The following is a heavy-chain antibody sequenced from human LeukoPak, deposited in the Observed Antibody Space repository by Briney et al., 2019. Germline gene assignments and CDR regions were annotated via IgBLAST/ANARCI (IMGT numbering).Heavy chain of an antibody. CDR1: GGSISTYY. CDR3: ARGRGDSRGTSFDY. V-gene: IGHV4-59*01. D-gene: IGHD3-22*01. J-gene: IGHJ4*02. CDR2: IYYTGTT. Sequence: PSETLSLTCTVSGGSISTYYRSWIRQPPGKGLEWIAYIYYTGTTTYNPSLKSRVTISIDTSRNQFSLNLISVTAADTAVYYCARGRGDSRGTSFDYWGQGTLVTVSS.